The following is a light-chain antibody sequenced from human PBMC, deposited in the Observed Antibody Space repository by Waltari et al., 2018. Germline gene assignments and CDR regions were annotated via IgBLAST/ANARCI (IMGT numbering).Light chain of an antibody. CDR1: HSLVHSDGKTY. V-gene: IGKV2-24*01. CDR2: KVS. J-gene: IGKJ5*01. Sequence: DIVMTQTPLSSPATLGQPASISCKSSHSLVHSDGKTYLSWLQQRPGQPPRLLIYKVSNQFSGVPDRFTGSGAGTDFTLKISRVEAEDVRIYYCMQGTMKITFGQGTRLE. CDR3: MQGTMKIT.